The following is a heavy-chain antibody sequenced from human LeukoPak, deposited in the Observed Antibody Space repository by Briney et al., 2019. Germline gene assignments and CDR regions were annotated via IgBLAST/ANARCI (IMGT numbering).Heavy chain of an antibody. D-gene: IGHD3-10*01. CDR3: AKRASGSGTSLYYIDY. CDR1: GFTFSSYA. J-gene: IGHJ4*02. Sequence: GGSLRLSCAASGFTFSSYAMSWVRQAPGKGLEWVSVISNSAGSTFYADSVKGRFTIYRDNSKTALYLQMNSLRAEDTAVYYCAKRASGSGTSLYYIDYWGQGTLVTVSS. CDR2: ISNSAGST. V-gene: IGHV3-23*01.